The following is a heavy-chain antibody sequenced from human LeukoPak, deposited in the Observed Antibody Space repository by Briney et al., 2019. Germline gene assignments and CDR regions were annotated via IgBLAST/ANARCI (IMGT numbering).Heavy chain of an antibody. J-gene: IGHJ4*02. D-gene: IGHD2-21*02. Sequence: GGSLRLSCAASGFTFSSYSMNWVRHAPRKGLEWVSSISSSSSYIYYADSVKGRFTISRDNAKNSLYLQMNSLRAEDTAEYYCASTTVVVAARHMDDYWGQGTLVTVSS. CDR1: GFTFSSYS. V-gene: IGHV3-21*01. CDR2: ISSSSSYI. CDR3: ASTTVVVAARHMDDY.